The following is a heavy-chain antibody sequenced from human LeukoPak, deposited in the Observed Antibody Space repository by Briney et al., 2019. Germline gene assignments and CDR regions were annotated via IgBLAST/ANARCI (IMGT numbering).Heavy chain of an antibody. CDR1: GGSISGTNW. J-gene: IGHJ4*02. Sequence: SETLSPTCGVSGGSISGTNWWSWVRQPPGQGLEWIGEISLAGQTNYNPSLNGRVTMSLDKSSNQLSLHLTSVTAADTATYFCSREGGPFCPFGYWGQGTLVIVSS. CDR3: SREGGPFCPFGY. V-gene: IGHV4/OR15-8*02. D-gene: IGHD1-26*01. CDR2: ISLAGQT.